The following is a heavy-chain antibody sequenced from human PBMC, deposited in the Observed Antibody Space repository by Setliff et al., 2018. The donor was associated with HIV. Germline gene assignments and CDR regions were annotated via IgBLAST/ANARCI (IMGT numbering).Heavy chain of an antibody. D-gene: IGHD3-10*01. CDR2: IKQDGSKA. V-gene: IGHV3-7*05. CDR1: GFILSEDW. J-gene: IGHJ4*02. Sequence: GGSLRLSCAVSGFILSEDWMSWVRQAPGKGLEWVADIKQDGSKAYYMDSVKGRFTISRDNPKNSLYLQMTSLRAEDTAVYYCAREVWSEDDNWGQGTLVTVSS. CDR3: AREVWSEDDN.